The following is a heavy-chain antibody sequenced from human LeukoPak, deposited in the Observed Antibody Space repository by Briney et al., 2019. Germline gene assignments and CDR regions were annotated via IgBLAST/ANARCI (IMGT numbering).Heavy chain of an antibody. D-gene: IGHD3-22*01. V-gene: IGHV3-49*03. CDR1: GFTFGDYA. CDR2: IRSKAYGGTT. J-gene: IGHJ6*03. Sequence: GGSLRLSCTASGFTFGDYAMSWFRQAPGKGLERVGFIRSKAYGGTTEYAASVKGRFTISRDDSKSIAYLQMNSLKTEDTAVYYCTRMDRYYDSSGHYYMDVWGKGITVTVSS. CDR3: TRMDRYYDSSGHYYMDV.